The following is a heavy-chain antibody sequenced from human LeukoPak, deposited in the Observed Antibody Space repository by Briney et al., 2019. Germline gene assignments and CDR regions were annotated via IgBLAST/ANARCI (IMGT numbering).Heavy chain of an antibody. CDR1: GYSFTSYW. J-gene: IGHJ6*02. CDR2: IYPGDSDT. Sequence: GESLKISCKGSGYSFTSYWIGWVRQMPGKGLEWMGIIYPGDSDTRYSPSFQGQVTISADKSISTAYLQWSSLKASDTAMYYCARFGCSGGSCYSLYYYGMDVWGQGTTVTVSS. CDR3: ARFGCSGGSCYSLYYYGMDV. V-gene: IGHV5-51*01. D-gene: IGHD2-15*01.